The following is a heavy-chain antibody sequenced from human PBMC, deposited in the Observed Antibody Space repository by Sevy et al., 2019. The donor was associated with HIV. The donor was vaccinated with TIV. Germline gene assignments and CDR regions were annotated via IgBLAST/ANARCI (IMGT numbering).Heavy chain of an antibody. CDR1: GYLFSGYY. V-gene: IGHV1-2*02. D-gene: IGHD3-10*01. CDR3: SRSVYGSGTYLNDY. CDR2: INPKDGGT. J-gene: IGHJ4*02. Sequence: ASVKVSCKASGYLFSGYYVHWVRQAHGQGLEWMGWINPKDGGTNYAQKFQGRVTMTTDTSISTAYLELNRLTSDDTAMFYCSRSVYGSGTYLNDYWGQGTLVTVSS.